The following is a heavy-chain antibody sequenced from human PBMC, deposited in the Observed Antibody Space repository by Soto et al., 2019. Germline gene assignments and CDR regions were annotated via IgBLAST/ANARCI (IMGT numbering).Heavy chain of an antibody. J-gene: IGHJ6*02. CDR3: AREQITQWIQLWSHYGMDV. CDR1: GFTFSSYW. Sequence: EVQLVESGGGLVQPGGSLRLSCAASGFTFSSYWMHWVRQAPGKGLVWVSRINSDGSSTSYADSVKGRFTISRDNARNTRYLPMNSLRAEDTAVYYCAREQITQWIQLWSHYGMDVWGQGTTVTVSS. D-gene: IGHD5-18*01. CDR2: INSDGSST. V-gene: IGHV3-74*01.